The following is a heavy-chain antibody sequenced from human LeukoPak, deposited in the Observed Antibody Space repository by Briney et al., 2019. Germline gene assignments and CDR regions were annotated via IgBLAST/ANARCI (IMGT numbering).Heavy chain of an antibody. CDR3: ARGLGDSSGYYYSDY. J-gene: IGHJ4*02. V-gene: IGHV1-69*13. Sequence: SVKVSCKTSGGTFSTYAISWVRQAPGQGLEWMGGIIPTFGTGNYAQKFQGRVTITADESTSTAYMELSSLRSEDTAVYYCARGLGDSSGYYYSDYWGQGTLVTVSS. CDR1: GGTFSTYA. CDR2: IIPTFGTG. D-gene: IGHD3-22*01.